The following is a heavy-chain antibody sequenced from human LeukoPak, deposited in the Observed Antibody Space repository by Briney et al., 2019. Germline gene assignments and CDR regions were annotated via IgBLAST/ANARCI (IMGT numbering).Heavy chain of an antibody. D-gene: IGHD3-22*01. V-gene: IGHV4-34*01. CDR3: ASIQYYYDSSGYYFVAGGFDY. Sequence: SETLSLNCAVYGGSFSGYSWTWIRQPPGKGLEWIGSIYYSGSTYYNPSLKSRVTISVDKSKNQFSLKLSSVTAADTAVYYCASIQYYYDSSGYYFVAGGFDYWGQGTLVTVSS. CDR2: IYYSGST. J-gene: IGHJ4*02. CDR1: GGSFSGYS.